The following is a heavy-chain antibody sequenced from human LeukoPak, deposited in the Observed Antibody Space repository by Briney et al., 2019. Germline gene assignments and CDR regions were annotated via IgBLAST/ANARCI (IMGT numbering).Heavy chain of an antibody. V-gene: IGHV4-61*01. CDR3: ARGRRLRYFDW. CDR1: GGSVSSGSYY. CDR2: INHSGST. D-gene: IGHD5-12*01. J-gene: IGHJ4*02. Sequence: SETLSLTCTVSGGSVSSGSYYWSWIRQPPGKGLEWIGEINHSGSTNYNPSLKSRVTISVDTSKNQFSLKLSSVTAADTAVYYCARGRRLRYFDWWGQGTLVTVSS.